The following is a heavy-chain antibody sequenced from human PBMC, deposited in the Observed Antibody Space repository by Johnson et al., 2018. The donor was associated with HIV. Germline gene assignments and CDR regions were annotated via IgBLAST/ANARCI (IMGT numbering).Heavy chain of an antibody. D-gene: IGHD4-23*01. Sequence: VQLVESGGGLVQPGGSLRLSCAASGFTFDDYTMHWVRQAPGKGLEWVANIKQDGSEKYYVDSVKGRFTISRDDSKTSLSLQMNSLRTEDTAVYYCARELKDGDYSRGAFDLWGQGTMVTVTS. V-gene: IGHV3-7*01. J-gene: IGHJ3*01. CDR3: ARELKDGDYSRGAFDL. CDR2: IKQDGSEK. CDR1: GFTFDDYT.